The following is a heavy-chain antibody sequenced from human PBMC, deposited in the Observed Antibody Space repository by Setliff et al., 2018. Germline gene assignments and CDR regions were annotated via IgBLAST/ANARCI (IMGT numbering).Heavy chain of an antibody. D-gene: IGHD6-13*01. Sequence: SETLSLTCNVSGASISGSAYYWGWIRQPPGKGLEWIGSVYHSGSTYYNPSLKSRVTISVDTSKNQFSLKLSSVTAADTAVYYCARSAGYSSSWYNYYYGMDVWGQGTTVTVSS. CDR3: ARSAGYSSSWYNYYYGMDV. CDR2: VYHSGST. CDR1: GASISGSAYY. J-gene: IGHJ6*02. V-gene: IGHV4-39*07.